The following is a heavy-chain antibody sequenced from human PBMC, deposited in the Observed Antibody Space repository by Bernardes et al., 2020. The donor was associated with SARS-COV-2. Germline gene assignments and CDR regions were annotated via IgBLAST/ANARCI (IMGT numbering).Heavy chain of an antibody. D-gene: IGHD3-10*01. CDR1: GFTFSDYD. V-gene: IGHV3-13*01. CDR2: VDTAGDT. CDR3: ARAPPVLLNWYFDL. J-gene: IGHJ2*01. Sequence: GGSLRLSCAASGFTFSDYDMHWVRQRTGAGLEWVSVVDTAGDTYYADSVEGRFTVSRENAKNSLYLQMNSLRPGDTAVYYCARAPPVLLNWYFDLWGRGTLVTVSS.